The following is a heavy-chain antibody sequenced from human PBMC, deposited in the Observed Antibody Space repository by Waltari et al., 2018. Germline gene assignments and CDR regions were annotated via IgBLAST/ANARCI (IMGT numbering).Heavy chain of an antibody. CDR3: ARDRARPGSSGYFDY. CDR2: IYYSGST. V-gene: IGHV4-59*01. J-gene: IGHJ4*02. CDR1: GGSISSYY. D-gene: IGHD3-22*01. Sequence: QVQLQESGPGLVKPSETLSLTCTVSGGSISSYYWSWIRQPPGKGLEWIGYIYYSGSTNYHPSLKSRVTISVDTSKNQFSLKLSSVTAADTAVYYCARDRARPGSSGYFDYWGQGTLVTVSS.